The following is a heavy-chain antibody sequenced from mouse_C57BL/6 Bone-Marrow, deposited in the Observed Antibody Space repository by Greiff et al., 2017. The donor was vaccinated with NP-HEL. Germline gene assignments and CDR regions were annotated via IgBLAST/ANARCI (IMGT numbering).Heavy chain of an antibody. V-gene: IGHV7-1*01. CDR1: GFTFSDFY. D-gene: IGHD3-2*02. CDR2: SRNKANDYTT. J-gene: IGHJ4*01. Sequence: EVKLMESGGGLVQSGRSLRLSCATSGFTFSDFYMEWVRQAPGKGLEWIAASRNKANDYTTEYSASVKGRFIVSRDTSQSILYLQMNALRAEDTAIYYCARYAETAQARGAMDYWGQGTSVTVSS. CDR3: ARYAETAQARGAMDY.